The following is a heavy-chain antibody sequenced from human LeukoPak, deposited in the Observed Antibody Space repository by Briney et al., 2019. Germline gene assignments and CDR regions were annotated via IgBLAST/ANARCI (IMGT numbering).Heavy chain of an antibody. CDR3: ARASYYYDSSGYPGYYFDY. D-gene: IGHD3-22*01. CDR2: INPNSGGT. J-gene: IGHJ4*02. Sequence: ASVKVSCKASGYTFTNYYMHWVRQAPGQGLEWMGWINPNSGGTNYAQKFQGRVTMTRDTSISTAYMELSRLRSDDTAVYYCARASYYYDSSGYPGYYFDYWGQGTLVTVSS. V-gene: IGHV1-2*02. CDR1: GYTFTNYY.